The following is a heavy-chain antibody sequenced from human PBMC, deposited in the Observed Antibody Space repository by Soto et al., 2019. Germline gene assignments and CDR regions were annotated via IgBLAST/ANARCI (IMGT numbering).Heavy chain of an antibody. V-gene: IGHV3-43*01. J-gene: IGHJ6*02. CDR2: ISWDGGST. D-gene: IGHD6-6*01. CDR1: GFTFDDYT. CDR3: AKAIAARGYYYYGMDV. Sequence: GGSLRLSCAASGFTFDDYTMHWVRQAPGKGLEWVSLISWDGGSTYYADSVKGRFTISRDNSKNSLYLQMNSPRTEDTALYYCAKAIAARGYYYYGMDVWGQGTTVTVS.